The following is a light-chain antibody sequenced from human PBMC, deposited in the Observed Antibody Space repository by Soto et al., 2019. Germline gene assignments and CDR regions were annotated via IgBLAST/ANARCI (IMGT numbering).Light chain of an antibody. CDR3: SSYTTSNTLV. Sequence: QSALTQPASVSGSPGQSITISCTGTSSDVGAYPYVSWYQQHPGKAPKLMIFEVSDRPSGVSNRFSGSKSGNTASLTISGLQAEEEADYYCSSYTTSNTLVFGGGTKLTVL. V-gene: IGLV2-14*01. CDR1: SSDVGAYPY. J-gene: IGLJ2*01. CDR2: EVS.